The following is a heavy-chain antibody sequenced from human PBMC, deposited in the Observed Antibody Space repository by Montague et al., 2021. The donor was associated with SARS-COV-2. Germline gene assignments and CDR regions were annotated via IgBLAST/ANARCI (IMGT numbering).Heavy chain of an antibody. D-gene: IGHD3-10*01. CDR2: ISYDGSIQ. CDR1: GFSFNNYG. Sequence: SLRLSCAASGFSFNNYGMHWVRQAPGQGLEWVAVISYDGSIQYYADSVKGRFTISRDWTLNTLYLQMSSLRPEDTAVYYCAKDATIFWFERGRGTFDHWGQGTLVAVSS. V-gene: IGHV3-30*18. CDR3: AKDATIFWFERGRGTFDH. J-gene: IGHJ4*02.